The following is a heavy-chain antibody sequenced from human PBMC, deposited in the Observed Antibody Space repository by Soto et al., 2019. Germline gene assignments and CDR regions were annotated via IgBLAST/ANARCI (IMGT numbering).Heavy chain of an antibody. D-gene: IGHD1-1*01. CDR3: AKEDDGTTRGLVYNWFDP. CDR1: GFTFSSYA. Sequence: EVQLLESGGGLVQPGGSLRLSCAASGFTFSSYAMSWVRQAPGKGLEWVSAISGSGGSTYYADSVKGRFTISRDNSKQTLYLQMNSLGAEATAVNYGAKEDDGTTRGLVYNWFDPWGQGTLVTVSS. CDR2: ISGSGGST. V-gene: IGHV3-23*01. J-gene: IGHJ5*02.